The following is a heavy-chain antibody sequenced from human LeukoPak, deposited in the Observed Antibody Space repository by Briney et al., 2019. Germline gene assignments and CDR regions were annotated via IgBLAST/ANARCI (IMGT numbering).Heavy chain of an antibody. Sequence: PGGSLRLSCAASGFTFSSCAMSWVRQAPGKGLEWVSAISGSGGSTYYADSVKGRFTISRDNSKNTLYLQMNSLRAEDTAVYYCATSRRDGYNFDYWGQGTLVTVSS. CDR2: ISGSGGST. CDR1: GFTFSSCA. D-gene: IGHD5-24*01. J-gene: IGHJ4*02. V-gene: IGHV3-23*01. CDR3: ATSRRDGYNFDY.